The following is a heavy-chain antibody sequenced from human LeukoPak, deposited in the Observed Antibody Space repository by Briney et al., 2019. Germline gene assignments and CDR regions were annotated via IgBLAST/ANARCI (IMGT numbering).Heavy chain of an antibody. V-gene: IGHV4-4*02. CDR3: ATRGIAVAVKRGAFDI. D-gene: IGHD6-19*01. J-gene: IGHJ3*02. CDR1: GGSISSSNW. CDR2: IYHSGST. Sequence: PSETLSLTCAVSGGSISSSNWWSWVRQPPGKGLEWIGEIYHSGSTYYNPSLKSRVTISVDKSKNQFSLKLSSVTAADTAVYYCATRGIAVAVKRGAFDIWGQGTMVTVSS.